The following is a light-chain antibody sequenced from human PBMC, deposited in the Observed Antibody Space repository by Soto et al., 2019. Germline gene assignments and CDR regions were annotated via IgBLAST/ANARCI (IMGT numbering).Light chain of an antibody. CDR2: YDS. V-gene: IGLV3-21*04. J-gene: IGLJ1*01. CDR1: NIGSKS. CDR3: QVWDSSSDHYV. Sequence: SYELTQPPSVSVATGKTARITCGGNNIGSKSVHWYQQKPGQAPVLVIYYDSYRPSGIPERFSGSNSGNTATLTISRVEAGDEADYYCQVWDSSSDHYVFGTRTKVTV.